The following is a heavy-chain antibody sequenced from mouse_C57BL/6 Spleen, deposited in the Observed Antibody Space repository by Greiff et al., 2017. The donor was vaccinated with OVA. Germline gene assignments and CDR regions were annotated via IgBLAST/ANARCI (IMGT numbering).Heavy chain of an antibody. V-gene: IGHV5-6*01. CDR1: GFTFSSYG. CDR2: ISSGGSYT. J-gene: IGHJ4*01. D-gene: IGHD1-1*01. Sequence: EVMLVESGGDLVKPGGSLKLSCAASGFTFSSYGMSWVRQTPDKRLEWVATISSGGSYTYYPDSVKGRFTISRDNAKNTLYLQMSSLKSEDTAMYYCARETVVGAMDYWGQGTSVTVSS. CDR3: ARETVVGAMDY.